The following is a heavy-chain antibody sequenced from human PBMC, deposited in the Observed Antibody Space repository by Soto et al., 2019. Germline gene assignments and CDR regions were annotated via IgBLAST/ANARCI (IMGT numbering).Heavy chain of an antibody. Sequence: LRLSCVVSGFTFKNYGMHWVRQAPGKGLEWVSVLSYDGSEKDYAASVRGRFTSSRDNSKNTLYLQMNSLRTEDTAIYYCAKFPRGNYEPSWGQGTLVTVSS. J-gene: IGHJ5*02. V-gene: IGHV3-30*18. D-gene: IGHD3-3*01. CDR3: AKFPRGNYEPS. CDR1: GFTFKNYG. CDR2: LSYDGSEK.